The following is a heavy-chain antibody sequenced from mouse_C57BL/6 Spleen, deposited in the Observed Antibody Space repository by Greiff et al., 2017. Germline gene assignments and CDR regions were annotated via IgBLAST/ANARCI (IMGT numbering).Heavy chain of an antibody. D-gene: IGHD2-12*01. J-gene: IGHJ2*01. CDR1: GYTFTSYW. CDR2: IHPNSGST. V-gene: IGHV1-64*01. CDR3: AREKVTFTTFDY. Sequence: QVQLQQPGAELVKPGASVKLSCKASGYTFTSYWMHWVKQRPGQGLEWIGMIHPNSGSTNYNENFKSKATLTVDKSSGTAYMQLSSLTSEDSAVYYYAREKVTFTTFDYWGQGTTLTVSS.